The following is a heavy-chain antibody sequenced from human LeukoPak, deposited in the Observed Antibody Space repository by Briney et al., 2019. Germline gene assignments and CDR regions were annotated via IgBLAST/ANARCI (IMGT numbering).Heavy chain of an antibody. CDR1: GFTFDDYG. Sequence: GGSLRLSCAASGFTFDDYGMSWVRRAPGKGLEWVSAINWNGGSTGYADSVKGRFTISRDNAKNSLYLQMNSLRAEDTALYYCARDSTQPGPVVVAATYAGFDYWGQGTLVTVSS. CDR3: ARDSTQPGPVVVAATYAGFDY. V-gene: IGHV3-20*04. D-gene: IGHD2-15*01. CDR2: INWNGGST. J-gene: IGHJ4*02.